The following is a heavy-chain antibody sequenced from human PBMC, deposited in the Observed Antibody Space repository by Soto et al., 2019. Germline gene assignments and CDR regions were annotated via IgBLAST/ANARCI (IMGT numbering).Heavy chain of an antibody. CDR1: GLTFSSSW. Sequence: EVQLVESGGGLVQPGGSLRLSCAVSGLTFSSSWMSWVRQAPGKGLEWVANIKEDGSAKYYVDSVKGRFTISRDNAKNSLYLQMNSLRAEDTAVYYCARDWAYSSSWYPSDYWGQGTLVTVSS. V-gene: IGHV3-7*01. D-gene: IGHD6-13*01. CDR3: ARDWAYSSSWYPSDY. J-gene: IGHJ4*02. CDR2: IKEDGSAK.